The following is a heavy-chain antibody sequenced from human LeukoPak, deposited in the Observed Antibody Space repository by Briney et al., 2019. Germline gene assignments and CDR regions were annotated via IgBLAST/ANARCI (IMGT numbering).Heavy chain of an antibody. Sequence: GGSLRLSCAASGFTFSSYSMNWVRQAPGKGLEWVSSISSSSSYIYYADSVKGRFTSSRDNAKNSLYLQMNGLRAEDTAVYYCARGNSDYKGGFDYWGQGTLVTVS. V-gene: IGHV3-21*01. J-gene: IGHJ4*02. CDR1: GFTFSSYS. CDR2: ISSSSSYI. D-gene: IGHD5-12*01. CDR3: ARGNSDYKGGFDY.